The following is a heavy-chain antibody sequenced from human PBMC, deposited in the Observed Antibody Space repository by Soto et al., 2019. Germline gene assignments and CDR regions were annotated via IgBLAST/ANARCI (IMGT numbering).Heavy chain of an antibody. D-gene: IGHD2-15*01. J-gene: IGHJ4*02. Sequence: ASVKVSCKASGYTFTRYGISWLRQAPGQGLEWMGWISAYNGDTKFAEGLQGRVTMTTDTSTVTTYMELRSLRSDDTAVYYCARDYCSGGTCYNPDYWGQGTLVTVS. CDR3: ARDYCSGGTCYNPDY. CDR1: GYTFTRYG. V-gene: IGHV1-18*01. CDR2: ISAYNGDT.